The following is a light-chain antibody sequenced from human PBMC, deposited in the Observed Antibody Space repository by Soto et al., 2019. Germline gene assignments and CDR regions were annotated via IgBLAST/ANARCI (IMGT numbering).Light chain of an antibody. CDR2: DVS. Sequence: EIVXTXXPXTLSLSPGERATLSCRSSQSVSSSYLAWYQQKPGQAPRLLIYDVSSRATGIPDRFSGSGSGTDFTLTISRLEPEDFAVYYCQQYGSSPTFGQGTKVEIK. CDR1: QSVSSSY. V-gene: IGKV3-20*01. J-gene: IGKJ1*01. CDR3: QQYGSSPT.